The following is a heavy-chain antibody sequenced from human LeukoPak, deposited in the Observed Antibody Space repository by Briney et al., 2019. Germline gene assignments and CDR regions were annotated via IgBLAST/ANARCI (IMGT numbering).Heavy chain of an antibody. CDR2: IYNSGST. J-gene: IGHJ4*02. D-gene: IGHD6-13*01. CDR3: ARSAFLVTAPGLYYFDY. V-gene: IGHV4-4*07. CDR1: GGSISSYY. Sequence: SETLSLTCTVSGGSISSYYWSWIRQPAGKGLEWIGHIYNSGSTNYNPSLKGRVTISVAMSKNQFSLHLSSVTAADTAVYYCARSAFLVTAPGLYYFDYWGQGTLVAVSS.